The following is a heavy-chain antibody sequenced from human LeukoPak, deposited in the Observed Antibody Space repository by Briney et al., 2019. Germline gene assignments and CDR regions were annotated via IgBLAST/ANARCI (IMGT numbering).Heavy chain of an antibody. V-gene: IGHV3-53*01. J-gene: IGHJ4*02. CDR2: IYSGGST. Sequence: GGPLRLSCAASGFTVSSNYMSWVRQAPGKGLEWVSVIYSGGSTYYADSVKGRFTISRDNSKNTLYLQMNSLRAEDTAVYHCAKDPLYCGGDCYPKYYFDYWGQGTLVTVSS. CDR1: GFTVSSNY. CDR3: AKDPLYCGGDCYPKYYFDY. D-gene: IGHD2-21*02.